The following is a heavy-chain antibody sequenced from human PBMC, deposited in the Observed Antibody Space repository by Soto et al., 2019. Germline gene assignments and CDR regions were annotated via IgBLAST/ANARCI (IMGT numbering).Heavy chain of an antibody. J-gene: IGHJ4*02. CDR2: IYYSGST. D-gene: IGHD5-18*01. CDR3: ARHLQMVRFDY. Sequence: SETLSLTCTVSGGSISSSSYYWGWIRQPPGKGLEWIGSIYYSGSTYYNPSLKSRVTISVDTSKNQFSLKLSSVTAADTAVYYCARHLQMVRFDYWGQGTLVTVSS. CDR1: GGSISSSSYY. V-gene: IGHV4-39*01.